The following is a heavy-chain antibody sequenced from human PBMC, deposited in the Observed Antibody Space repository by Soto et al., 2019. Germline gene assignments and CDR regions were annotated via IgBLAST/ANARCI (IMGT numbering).Heavy chain of an antibody. D-gene: IGHD3-10*01. CDR1: GYIFITYG. Sequence: GASVKVSCKASGYIFITYGISWVRQAPGQGLEWMGRISTYNGNTNYAQNLQGRVTMTTDTSTSTAYMELRSLRPDDTAVYYCARDLDGSGSYYTDYWGPGTLVTVLL. CDR2: ISTYNGNT. V-gene: IGHV1-18*01. J-gene: IGHJ4*02. CDR3: ARDLDGSGSYYTDY.